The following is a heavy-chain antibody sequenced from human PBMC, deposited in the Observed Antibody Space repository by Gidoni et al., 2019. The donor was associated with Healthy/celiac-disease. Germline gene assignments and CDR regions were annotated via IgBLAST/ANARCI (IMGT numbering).Heavy chain of an antibody. CDR1: GGSISSYY. D-gene: IGHD3-22*01. J-gene: IGHJ4*02. Sequence: QVQLQESGPGLVKPSETLSLTCTVSGGSISSYYWSWIRQPPGKGLEWIGYIYYSGSTNYNPSLKSRVTISVDTSKNQFSLKLSSVTAADTAVYYCARDHELYDSSGYYYRTFDYWGQGTLVTVSS. CDR3: ARDHELYDSSGYYYRTFDY. V-gene: IGHV4-59*01. CDR2: IYYSGST.